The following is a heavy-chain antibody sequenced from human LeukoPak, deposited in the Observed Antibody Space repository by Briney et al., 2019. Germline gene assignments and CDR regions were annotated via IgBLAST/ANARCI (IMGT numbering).Heavy chain of an antibody. V-gene: IGHV3-74*01. CDR3: ARDSAATGTWWFDP. J-gene: IGHJ5*02. Sequence: GGSLRLSCAASGFTFSSYWMHWVRQAPRKGLVWVSRINSDGRSTSYADSVKGRFTISRDNAKNTLYLQMNSLRPEDTAVYYCARDSAATGTWWFDPWGPGTLVTVSS. CDR2: INSDGRST. CDR1: GFTFSSYW. D-gene: IGHD6-13*01.